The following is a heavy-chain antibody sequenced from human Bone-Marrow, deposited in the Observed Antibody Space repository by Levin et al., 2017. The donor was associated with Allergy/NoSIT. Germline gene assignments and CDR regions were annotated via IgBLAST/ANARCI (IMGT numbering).Heavy chain of an antibody. CDR2: IYYSGST. Sequence: SETLSLTCTVSGGSISSGGYYWSWIRQHPGKGLEWIGYIYYSGSTYYNPSLKSRVTISVDTSKNQFSLKLSSVTAADTAVYYCARVNLGDSSGYYWPGVSHAFDIWGQGTMVTVSS. J-gene: IGHJ3*02. D-gene: IGHD3-22*01. V-gene: IGHV4-31*03. CDR3: ARVNLGDSSGYYWPGVSHAFDI. CDR1: GGSISSGGYY.